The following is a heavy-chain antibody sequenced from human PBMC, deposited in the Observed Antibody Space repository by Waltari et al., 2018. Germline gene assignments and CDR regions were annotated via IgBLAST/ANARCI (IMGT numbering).Heavy chain of an antibody. CDR2: IYYSGST. V-gene: IGHV4-59*01. J-gene: IGHJ6*03. CDR3: ARVAAAGNYYYYYYMDV. D-gene: IGHD6-13*01. CDR1: GGSISSYY. Sequence: QVQLQESGPGLVKPSETLSLTCTVSGGSISSYYWSWIRQPPGKGLEWIGYIYYSGSTNYNPSLKSRVTISVATSKNQFSLKLSSVTAADTAVYYCARVAAAGNYYYYYYMDVWGKGTTVTVSS.